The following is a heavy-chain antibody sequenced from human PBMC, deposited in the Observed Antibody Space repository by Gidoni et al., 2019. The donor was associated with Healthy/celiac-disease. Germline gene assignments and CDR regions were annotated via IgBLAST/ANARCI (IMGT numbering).Heavy chain of an antibody. CDR2: IKQDGSEK. V-gene: IGHV3-7*01. Sequence: EVQLVESEGGLVQPGGSLRLSCAASGFTFSSYWMSWVRQAPGKGLEWVANIKQDGSEKYYVDSVKGRFTISRDNAKNSLYLQMNSLRAEDTAVYYCARDGLLWFGELHYWGQGTLVTVSS. J-gene: IGHJ4*02. CDR3: ARDGLLWFGELHY. D-gene: IGHD3-10*01. CDR1: GFTFSSYW.